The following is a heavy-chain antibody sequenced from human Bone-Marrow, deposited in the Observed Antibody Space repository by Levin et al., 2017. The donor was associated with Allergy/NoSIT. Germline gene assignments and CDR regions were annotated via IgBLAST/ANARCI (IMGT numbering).Heavy chain of an antibody. D-gene: IGHD4-17*01. CDR2: IRSKAHNYAT. CDR1: GFTFSSSA. V-gene: IGHV3-73*01. J-gene: IGHJ6*04. Sequence: GGSLRLSCAGSGFTFSSSALLWVRQAPGKGLECVGRIRSKAHNYATEYNESLRGRFTISRDDSKNTAYLQMNSLKAEDTAKYYCSRDHYGTMGVWGKGTSVTVSP. CDR3: SRDHYGTMGV.